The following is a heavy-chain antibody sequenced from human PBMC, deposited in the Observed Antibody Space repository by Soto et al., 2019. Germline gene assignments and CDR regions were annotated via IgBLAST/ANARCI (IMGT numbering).Heavy chain of an antibody. J-gene: IGHJ4*02. CDR3: AKDAGGYFDY. Sequence: QVQLVESGGGVVQPGRSLRLSCAASGFTFSSYGMHWVRQAPGKGLEWVAVISYDGSNKYYADSVKGRFTISRDNSKNPLYLQMNSLRAEDTAVYYCAKDAGGYFDYWGQGTLVTVSS. V-gene: IGHV3-30*18. D-gene: IGHD2-15*01. CDR2: ISYDGSNK. CDR1: GFTFSSYG.